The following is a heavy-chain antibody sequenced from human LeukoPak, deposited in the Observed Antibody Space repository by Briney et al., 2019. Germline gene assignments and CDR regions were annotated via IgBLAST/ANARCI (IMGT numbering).Heavy chain of an antibody. V-gene: IGHV3-15*01. J-gene: IGHJ3*01. CDR3: ATQGLLDAFDV. D-gene: IGHD3-16*01. CDR2: IKSRTDGGTA. CDR1: GFTFSDAW. Sequence: PGGSLRLSCAASGFTFSDAWMILVRQAPGTGLEWVGRIKSRTDGGTADYAAPVTGRFTFSRDDSNGTLFLQVNSLTIEDTAVYYCATQGLLDAFDVWGRGTMVIVSS.